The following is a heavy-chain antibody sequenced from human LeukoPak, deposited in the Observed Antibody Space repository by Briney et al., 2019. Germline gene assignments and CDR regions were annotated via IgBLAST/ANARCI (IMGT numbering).Heavy chain of an antibody. CDR3: AKDGSIVYSYTYLDY. Sequence: GGSLRLSCAASGFTFRSYGMSWVRQAPGRGPEWVSSISGSGDKTHHADPVKGRFTISRDNSKNTLYLQMNSLRAEDTAVYYCAKDGSIVYSYTYLDYWGQGTLVTVSS. V-gene: IGHV3-23*01. J-gene: IGHJ4*02. CDR2: ISGSGDKT. D-gene: IGHD4-11*01. CDR1: GFTFRSYG.